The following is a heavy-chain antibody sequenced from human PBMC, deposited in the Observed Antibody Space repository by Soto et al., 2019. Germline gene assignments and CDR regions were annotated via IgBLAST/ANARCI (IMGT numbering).Heavy chain of an antibody. D-gene: IGHD3-3*01. CDR3: AADFWTGY. J-gene: IGHJ4*02. CDR2: IKQDGSEK. Sequence: GGSLTLSCAASGFSISSYSLSWVRQAPGKGLEWVANIKQDGSEKYYVDSVKGRFTTSRDNAKNSLYLQMNSLRAEDTAVYYCAADFWTGYWGQGTLVTVSA. CDR1: GFSISSYS. V-gene: IGHV3-7*01.